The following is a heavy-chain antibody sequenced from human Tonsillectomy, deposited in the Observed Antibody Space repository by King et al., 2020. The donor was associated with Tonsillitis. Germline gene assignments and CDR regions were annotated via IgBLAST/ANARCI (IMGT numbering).Heavy chain of an antibody. J-gene: IGHJ4*02. CDR3: AREMAGALFDY. V-gene: IGHV4-59*01. D-gene: IGHD5-24*01. Sequence: VQLQESGPGLVKPSETLSLTCTVSGGSISSYYWTWIRQPPGKGLEWIGYIYYSGSTNYNPSLKSRVTISVDTSKNQFSLKLSSVTAADTAVYFCAREMAGALFDYWGQGTLVTVSS. CDR1: GGSISSYY. CDR2: IYYSGST.